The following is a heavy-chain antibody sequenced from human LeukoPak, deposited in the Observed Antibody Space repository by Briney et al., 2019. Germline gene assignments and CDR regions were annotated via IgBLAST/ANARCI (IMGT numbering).Heavy chain of an antibody. Sequence: GGSLRLSCAASGFTFSSYVMHWVRQAPGKGLEWVAVISYDGSNKYYADSVKGRFTISRVNSKNTLYLQMNSLRAEDTAVYYCAAGLVVIDAFDIWGQGTLVTVSS. V-gene: IGHV3-30-3*01. D-gene: IGHD3-22*01. CDR1: GFTFSSYV. CDR2: ISYDGSNK. J-gene: IGHJ3*02. CDR3: AAGLVVIDAFDI.